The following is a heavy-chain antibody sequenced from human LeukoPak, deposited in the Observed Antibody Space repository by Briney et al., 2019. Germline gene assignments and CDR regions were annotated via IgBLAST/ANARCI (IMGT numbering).Heavy chain of an antibody. CDR3: ARDVKPGIVVVVAATPYAFDI. Sequence: SETLSLTCAVYGGSLSGYYWSWNRQPPGKGLEWIGYIYYSGSTNYNPSLKSRVTISVDTSKNQFSLKLSSVTAADTAVYYCARDVKPGIVVVVAATPYAFDIWGQGTMVTVSS. V-gene: IGHV4-59*12. J-gene: IGHJ3*02. CDR2: IYYSGST. CDR1: GGSLSGYY. D-gene: IGHD2-15*01.